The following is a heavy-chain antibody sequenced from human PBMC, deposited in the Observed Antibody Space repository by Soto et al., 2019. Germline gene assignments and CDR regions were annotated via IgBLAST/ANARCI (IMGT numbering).Heavy chain of an antibody. CDR1: GYTFTGYY. J-gene: IGHJ6*02. CDR3: ARPYSSGWYYYYGMDV. Sequence: ASVKVSCKASGYTFTGYYMHWVRQAPGQGLEWMGWINPNSGGTNYAQKFQGRVTMTRDTSISTAYMELSRLRSDDTAVYYCARPYSSGWYYYYGMDVWGQGTTVTVSS. CDR2: INPNSGGT. V-gene: IGHV1-2*02. D-gene: IGHD6-19*01.